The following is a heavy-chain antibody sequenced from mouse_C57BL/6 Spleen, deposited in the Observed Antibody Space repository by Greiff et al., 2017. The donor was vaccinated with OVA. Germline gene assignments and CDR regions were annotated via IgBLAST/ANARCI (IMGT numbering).Heavy chain of an antibody. J-gene: IGHJ4*01. D-gene: IGHD2-1*01. Sequence: QVQLQQSGPELVRPGASVKISCKAPGYTFTSHWMQWVRQRPGQGLEWIGEIFPGGGNTYYNEKFKGKATLTVATSSSTAYMQLSSLTSEDSAVYFWARRGNGNYRGAIDYWGQGTSVTVSS. CDR3: ARRGNGNYRGAIDY. CDR1: GYTFTSHW. CDR2: IFPGGGNT. V-gene: IGHV1-56*01.